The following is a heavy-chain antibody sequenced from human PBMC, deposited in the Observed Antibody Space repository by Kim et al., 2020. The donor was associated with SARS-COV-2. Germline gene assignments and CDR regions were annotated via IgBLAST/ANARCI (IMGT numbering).Heavy chain of an antibody. CDR1: GCTFSSYA. CDR2: IIAFFGTA. J-gene: IGHJ1*01. V-gene: IGHV1-69*13. D-gene: IGHD4-17*01. CDR3: ANLYGDYGEKYIQH. Sequence: SVKVSCKASGCTFSSYAISWVRQAPGQGLEWMGGIIAFFGTANYAQKLQGRVTITADESTSTAYMELSSLRSEDTAVFYCANLYGDYGEKYIQHWCQG.